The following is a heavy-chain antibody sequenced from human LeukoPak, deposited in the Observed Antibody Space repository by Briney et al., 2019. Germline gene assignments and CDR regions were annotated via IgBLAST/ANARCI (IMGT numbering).Heavy chain of an antibody. CDR3: ASTLASSFHI. CDR2: IKEDGGEK. V-gene: IGHV3-7*01. Sequence: GGSLRLSCVASGFIFSSYWMSWVRQTPGKGLEWVANIKEDGGEKYYMGSVKGRFTISRDNATNSLYLQMNSLRVEDTPIYYCASTLASSFHIWGQGKMVIVSS. D-gene: IGHD3-10*01. J-gene: IGHJ3*02. CDR1: GFIFSSYW.